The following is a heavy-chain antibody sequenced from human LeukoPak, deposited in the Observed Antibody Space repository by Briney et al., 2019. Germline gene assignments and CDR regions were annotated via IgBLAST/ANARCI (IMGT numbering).Heavy chain of an antibody. D-gene: IGHD3-3*01. CDR3: ASFGMETHDAFDI. V-gene: IGHV1-2*06. Sequence: ASVKVSCKASGYTFTGYYMHWVRQAPGQGLEWMGRINPNSGGTNYVQKFQGRVTMTRDTSISTAYMELSRLRSDETAVYYCASFGMETHDAFDIWGQGTMVTVSS. CDR1: GYTFTGYY. J-gene: IGHJ3*02. CDR2: INPNSGGT.